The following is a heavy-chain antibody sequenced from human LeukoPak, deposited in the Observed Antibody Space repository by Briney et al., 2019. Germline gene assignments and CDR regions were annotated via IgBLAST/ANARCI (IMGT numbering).Heavy chain of an antibody. Sequence: SETLSLTCTVSGGSISSSSYYWGWIRQPPGKGLEWIGSFSYSGSTYYNPSLKSRVTISVDTSKNQFSLKLRSVTAADTAVYYCASRPNFGPGGVYWGQGTLVTVSS. J-gene: IGHJ4*02. CDR3: ASRPNFGPGGVY. D-gene: IGHD3-16*01. V-gene: IGHV4-39*01. CDR1: GGSISSSSYY. CDR2: FSYSGST.